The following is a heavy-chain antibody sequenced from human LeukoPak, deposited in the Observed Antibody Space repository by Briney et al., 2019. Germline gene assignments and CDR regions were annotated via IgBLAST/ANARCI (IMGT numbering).Heavy chain of an antibody. V-gene: IGHV1-3*01. Sequence: GGSLRLSCAASGFTFSSYGMHWVRQAPGQRLEWMGWINAGNGNTKYSQKFQGRVTITRDTSASTAYMELSSLRSEDTAVYYCARSPYYYDSSGLDYWGQGTLVTVSS. D-gene: IGHD3-22*01. J-gene: IGHJ4*02. CDR1: GFTFSSYG. CDR3: ARSPYYYDSSGLDY. CDR2: INAGNGNT.